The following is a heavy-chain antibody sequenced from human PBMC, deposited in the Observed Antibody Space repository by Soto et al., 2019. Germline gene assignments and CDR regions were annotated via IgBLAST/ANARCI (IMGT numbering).Heavy chain of an antibody. CDR2: IYYSGST. CDR1: GGSISSGGYY. J-gene: IGHJ5*02. V-gene: IGHV4-31*03. D-gene: IGHD3-16*01. CDR3: PRVGRITWFDP. Sequence: QVQLQESGPGLVKPSQTLSLTCTVSGGSISSGGYYWSWIRQHPGKGLEWIGYIYYSGSTYYNPSLKRRVNISVDTSKNQFSVKLSSVTAADTGVYYCPRVGRITWFDPWGQGTLVTVSS.